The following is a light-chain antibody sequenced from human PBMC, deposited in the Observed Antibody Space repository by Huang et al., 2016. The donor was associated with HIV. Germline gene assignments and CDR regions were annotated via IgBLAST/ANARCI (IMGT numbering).Light chain of an antibody. CDR3: QQYYSASIT. V-gene: IGKV4-1*01. J-gene: IGKJ5*01. CDR2: WAS. CDR1: QPLLSTANNKCY. Sequence: DIVMTQSPGSLTVSLGERASINCTSSQPLLSTANNKCYLAWYQQKPRQPPKALIYWASNRGSGVPERFSGSGSGTDFTLTISSLQAEDVALYYCQQYYSASITFGQGTRVEI.